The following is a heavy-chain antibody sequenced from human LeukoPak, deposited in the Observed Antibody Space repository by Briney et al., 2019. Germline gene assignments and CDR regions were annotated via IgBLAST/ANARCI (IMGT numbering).Heavy chain of an antibody. CDR2: ISGSGGST. CDR1: GFTVSRNY. D-gene: IGHD2-15*01. Sequence: GGSLRLSCAASGFTVSRNYMSWVGQAPGKGLEWVSGISGSGGSTHYADSVKDRFTISRDNSKNTLYLQMNSLRAEDTAVYYCAKETVVVVAATPDAFDIWGQGTMVTVSS. CDR3: AKETVVVVAATPDAFDI. J-gene: IGHJ3*02. V-gene: IGHV3-23*01.